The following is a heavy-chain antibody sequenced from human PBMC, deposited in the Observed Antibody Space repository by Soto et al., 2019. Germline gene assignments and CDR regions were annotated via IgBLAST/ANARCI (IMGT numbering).Heavy chain of an antibody. Sequence: QVQLVESGGGVVQPGRSLRLSCAASGFTFSSYAMHWVRQAPGKGLEWVAVISYDGSNNYYADSVKGRFTISRDNSKNTLYLQMNSLRAEDTAVYYCARDRVTTVSYNWFDPWGQGTLVTVSS. CDR3: ARDRVTTVSYNWFDP. D-gene: IGHD4-17*01. CDR2: ISYDGSNN. J-gene: IGHJ5*02. CDR1: GFTFSSYA. V-gene: IGHV3-30-3*01.